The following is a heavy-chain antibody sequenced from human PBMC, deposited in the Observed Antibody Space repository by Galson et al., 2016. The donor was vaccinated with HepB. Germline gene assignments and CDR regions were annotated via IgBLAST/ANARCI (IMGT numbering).Heavy chain of an antibody. Sequence: SLRLSCAASGFDFRSYGMHWVRQTPGKGLEWVAGLWYDGSHKNYADSVKGRFTISRDDSKNTLYLQMNSLRAEDTALYYCARDPSGLGAIFGVVKPPDYWGQGSLSPSPQ. D-gene: IGHD3-3*01. V-gene: IGHV3-33*01. CDR3: ARDPSGLGAIFGVVKPPDY. J-gene: IGHJ4*02. CDR2: LWYDGSHK. CDR1: GFDFRSYG.